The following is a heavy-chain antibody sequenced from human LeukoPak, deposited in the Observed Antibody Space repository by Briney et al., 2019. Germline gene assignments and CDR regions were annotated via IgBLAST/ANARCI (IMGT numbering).Heavy chain of an antibody. D-gene: IGHD5-12*01. Sequence: SETLSLTCTVSGGSVSSGSYCWSWIRQPPGKGLEWIGYIYYSGSTNYNPSLKSRVTISLDTSKNQFSLRLSSVTAADTAVYYCARVGSGYANDYWGQGTLVTVSS. CDR3: ARVGSGYANDY. CDR2: IYYSGST. J-gene: IGHJ4*02. V-gene: IGHV4-61*01. CDR1: GGSVSSGSYC.